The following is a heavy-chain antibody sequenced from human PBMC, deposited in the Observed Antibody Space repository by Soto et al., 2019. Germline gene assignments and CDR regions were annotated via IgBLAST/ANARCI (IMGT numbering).Heavy chain of an antibody. CDR2: MSWDGSDE. CDR3: AKEGCSGGICYGFDY. D-gene: IGHD2-15*01. V-gene: IGHV3-30*18. J-gene: IGHJ4*02. CDR1: GLTFSSYG. Sequence: QVQLVESGGGVVQPGRSLRLSCAASGLTFSSYGMHWVRQAPGKGLEWVAVMSWDGSDEFYEETVKGRFTTSRDNSMNTLYLQMNSLRPEDTAVYYCAKEGCSGGICYGFDYWGVGTLVTVSS.